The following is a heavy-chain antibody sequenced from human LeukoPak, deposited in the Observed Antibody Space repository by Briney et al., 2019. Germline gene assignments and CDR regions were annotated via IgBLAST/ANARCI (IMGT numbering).Heavy chain of an antibody. CDR2: IYYSGIT. D-gene: IGHD5-18*01. CDR3: ARAHLSGYSYGNFDY. V-gene: IGHV4-61*08. CDR1: GVSVSSAGYY. Sequence: SETLSLTCTVSGVSVSSAGYYWSWIRQPPGKGLEWIGFIYYSGITNYKPSLKSRVTISIDTSKNQFSLKLSSVTAADTAVYYCARAHLSGYSYGNFDYWGQGTLVTVSS. J-gene: IGHJ4*02.